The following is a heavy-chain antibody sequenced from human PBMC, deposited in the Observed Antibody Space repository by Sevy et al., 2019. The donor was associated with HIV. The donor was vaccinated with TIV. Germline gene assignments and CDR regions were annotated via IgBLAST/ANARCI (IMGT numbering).Heavy chain of an antibody. V-gene: IGHV3-21*01. CDR1: GFTFSSYN. D-gene: IGHD2-15*01. CDR3: ARVVAYCTGGTCFPGYYYGMDV. J-gene: IGHJ6*02. Sequence: GGSLRLSCAASGFTFSSYNMNWVRQAPGKGLEWVSSISSSSSIYYAYSVRGRFTISRDNAKNSLYLQMNSLRAEDTALYYCARVVAYCTGGTCFPGYYYGMDVWGQGTTVTVSS. CDR2: ISSSSSI.